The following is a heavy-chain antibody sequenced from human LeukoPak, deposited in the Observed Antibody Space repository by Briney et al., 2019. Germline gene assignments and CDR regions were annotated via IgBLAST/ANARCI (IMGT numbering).Heavy chain of an antibody. CDR3: ARRVNDYYLGPFDP. CDR1: GGSFSGYY. CDR2: INHSGST. J-gene: IGHJ5*02. V-gene: IGHV4-34*01. Sequence: SETLSLTCAVYGGSFSGYYWSWIRQPPGKGLEWIGEINHSGSTNYNPSLKSRVTISVDTSKNQFSLRLSSVTAADTAVYYCARRVNDYYLGPFDPWGQGTLVTVSS. D-gene: IGHD3-16*01.